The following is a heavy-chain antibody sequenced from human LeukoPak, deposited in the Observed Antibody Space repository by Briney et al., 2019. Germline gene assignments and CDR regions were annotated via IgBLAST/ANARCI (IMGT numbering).Heavy chain of an antibody. V-gene: IGHV1-69*13. CDR2: IIPIFGTA. CDR1: GGTFSSYA. Sequence: WASVTVSCTASGGTFSSYAISWVRQAPGQGLEWMGGIIPIFGTANYAQKFQGRVTITADESTSTAYMELSSLRSEDTAVYYCARDRRYSSSWSYYYYYGMDVWGQGTTVTVSS. J-gene: IGHJ6*02. D-gene: IGHD6-13*01. CDR3: ARDRRYSSSWSYYYYYGMDV.